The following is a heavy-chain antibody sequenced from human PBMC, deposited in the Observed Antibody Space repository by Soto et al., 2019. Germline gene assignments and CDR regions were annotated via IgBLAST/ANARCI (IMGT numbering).Heavy chain of an antibody. Sequence: QVQLVQSGAEVKKPGASVKVSCKASGYTFTSYYMHWVRQAPGQGLEWMGIINPSGGSTSYAQKFQGRVTITRDTSTSTVYMELSSLRSEDTAVYYCASSSPGSRTLMDIWGQGTMGTVSS. D-gene: IGHD6-13*01. CDR1: GYTFTSYY. CDR3: ASSSPGSRTLMDI. J-gene: IGHJ3*02. CDR2: INPSGGST. V-gene: IGHV1-46*01.